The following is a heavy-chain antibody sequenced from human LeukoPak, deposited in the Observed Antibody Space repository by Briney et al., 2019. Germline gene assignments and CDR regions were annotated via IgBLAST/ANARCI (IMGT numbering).Heavy chain of an antibody. CDR3: AKAGSIRFDY. D-gene: IGHD1-26*01. J-gene: IGHJ4*02. V-gene: IGHV3-23*01. CDR2: ISGSGTGGRT. CDR1: GFTFITYA. Sequence: GGSLRLSCAASGFTFITYAMSWVRQAPGKGLEWVSGISGSGTGGRTYYADSVKGRFTISRDNSKNTLYLQMNSLRAEDTAVYYCAKAGSIRFDYWGQGTLVTVSS.